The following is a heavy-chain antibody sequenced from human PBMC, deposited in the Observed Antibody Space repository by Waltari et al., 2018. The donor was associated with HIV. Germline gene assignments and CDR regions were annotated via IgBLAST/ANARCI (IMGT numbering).Heavy chain of an antibody. Sequence: QAQLQESGPGLVKPSETLSLSCTVSGAYISSSKLWRWVRQSPGKGLEWIGEIYHTGNTNFNPSLKSRVTLSIDKAKKTISFNLSSVTATDTATYFCARVRDSGDYGHFDSWGRGTLVIVS. J-gene: IGHJ4*02. CDR2: IYHTGNT. CDR1: GAYISSSKL. CDR3: ARVRDSGDYGHFDS. D-gene: IGHD4-17*01. V-gene: IGHV4-4*02.